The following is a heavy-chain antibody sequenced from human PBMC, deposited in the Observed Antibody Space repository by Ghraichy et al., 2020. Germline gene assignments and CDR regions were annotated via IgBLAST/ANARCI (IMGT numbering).Heavy chain of an antibody. V-gene: IGHV4-59*01. J-gene: IGHJ4*02. D-gene: IGHD6-13*01. CDR1: GGSISSYY. Sequence: SETLSLTCTVSGGSISSYYWSWIRQPPGKGLEWIGYIYYSGSTNYNPSLKSRFTISVDTSKNQFSLKLSPVTAADTAVYYCARVHSSAIDYWGQGTLVTVSS. CDR3: ARVHSSAIDY. CDR2: IYYSGST.